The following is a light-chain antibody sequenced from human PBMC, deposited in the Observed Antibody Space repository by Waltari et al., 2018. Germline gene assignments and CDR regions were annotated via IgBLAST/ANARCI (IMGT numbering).Light chain of an antibody. J-gene: IGKJ5*01. Sequence: DIQMTQSPSSLSTSVGDRVTITCRASRGIDAYLNWYQQQPGKAPKLLIYDASTLQRGVPTMFSGGGIGTYFTLTISDLQPDDFATYFCQQSYSAPFTFGRGTRLE. CDR3: QQSYSAPFT. V-gene: IGKV1-39*01. CDR2: DAS. CDR1: RGIDAY.